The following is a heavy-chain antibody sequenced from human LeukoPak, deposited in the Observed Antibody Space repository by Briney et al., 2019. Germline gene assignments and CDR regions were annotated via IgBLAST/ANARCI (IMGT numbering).Heavy chain of an antibody. V-gene: IGHV3-30*03. CDR2: ISYDGGNK. CDR1: GFTFSRNA. J-gene: IGHJ4*02. D-gene: IGHD3-16*01. Sequence: GGSLRLSCAASGFTFSRNAMHWVRQAPGKGLEWVAVISYDGGNKYYADSVKGRFTISRDNAKNSLYLQMNSLRADDTAVFYCARDRGGEFDYWGQGTLVTVSS. CDR3: ARDRGGEFDY.